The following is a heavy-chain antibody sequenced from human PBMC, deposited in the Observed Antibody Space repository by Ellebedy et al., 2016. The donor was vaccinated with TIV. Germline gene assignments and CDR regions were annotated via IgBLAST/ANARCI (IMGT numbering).Heavy chain of an antibody. J-gene: IGHJ4*02. CDR3: ARCPGDTAMVTCYFDY. CDR2: IYYSGST. D-gene: IGHD5-18*01. CDR1: GGSVSSGSYY. V-gene: IGHV4-61*01. Sequence: MPSETLSLTCTVSGGSVSSGSYYWSWIRQPPGKGLEWIGYIYYSGSTNYNPSLKSRVTVSVDTSKNQFSLKLSSVTAADTAVYYCARCPGDTAMVTCYFDYWGQGTLVTVSS.